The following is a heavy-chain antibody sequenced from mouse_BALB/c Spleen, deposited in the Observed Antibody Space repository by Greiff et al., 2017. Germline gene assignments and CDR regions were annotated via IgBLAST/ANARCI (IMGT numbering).Heavy chain of an antibody. J-gene: IGHJ2*01. D-gene: IGHD1-1*01. CDR3: ARSPFITPY. V-gene: IGHV1-69*02. CDR2: IDPSDSYT. Sequence: QVQLQESGAELVKPGASVKLSCKASGYTFTSYWMHWVKQRPGQGLEWIGEIDPSDSYTNYNQKFKGKATLTVDKSSSTAYMQLSSLTSEDSAVYYCARSPFITPYWGQGTTLTVSS. CDR1: GYTFTSYW.